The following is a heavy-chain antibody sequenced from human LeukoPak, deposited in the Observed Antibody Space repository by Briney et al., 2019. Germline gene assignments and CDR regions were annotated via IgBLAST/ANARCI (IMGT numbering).Heavy chain of an antibody. V-gene: IGHV4-34*01. CDR2: INHSGST. CDR3: ARGLSSPYSSSSHFDY. J-gene: IGHJ4*02. CDR1: GGSFSGYY. Sequence: ASETLSLTCAVYGGSFSGYYWSWIRQPPGKGLEWIGEINHSGSTNYNPSLKSRVTISVDTSKNQSSLKLSSVTAADTAVYYCARGLSSPYSSSSHFDYWGQGTLVTVSS. D-gene: IGHD6-6*01.